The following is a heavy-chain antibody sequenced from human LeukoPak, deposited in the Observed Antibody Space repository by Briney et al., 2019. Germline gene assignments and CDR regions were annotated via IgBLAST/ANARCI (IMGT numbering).Heavy chain of an antibody. D-gene: IGHD3-10*01. V-gene: IGHV1-2*02. J-gene: IGHJ6*03. Sequence: GASVKVSCKASGYTFTGYYMHWVRQAPGQGLEWMGWINPNSGGTNYAQKFQGRVTMTRDTSISTAYMELSRLRSDDTAVYYCARVPLFFEGQLWFGELYMDVWGKGTTVTISS. CDR2: INPNSGGT. CDR1: GYTFTGYY. CDR3: ARVPLFFEGQLWFGELYMDV.